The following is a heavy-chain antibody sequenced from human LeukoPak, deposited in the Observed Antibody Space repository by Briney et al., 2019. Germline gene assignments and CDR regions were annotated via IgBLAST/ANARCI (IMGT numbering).Heavy chain of an antibody. CDR1: GFTFSTYA. J-gene: IGHJ4*02. D-gene: IGHD3-22*01. CDR2: VSYDGSNK. Sequence: PGGSLRLSCAASGFTFSTYAIHWVRQAPGKGLEWVAVVSYDGSNKYYADSVKGRFTISRDNSKNTLYLQMNSLRAEDTAVYYCARERDDSRAYNQPIYWGQGTLVTVSS. V-gene: IGHV3-30*04. CDR3: ARERDDSRAYNQPIY.